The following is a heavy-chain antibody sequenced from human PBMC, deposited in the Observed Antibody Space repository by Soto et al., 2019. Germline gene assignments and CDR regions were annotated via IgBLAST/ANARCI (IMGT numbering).Heavy chain of an antibody. V-gene: IGHV4-31*03. CDR1: GGSISSGGYY. Sequence: QVQLQESGPGLVKPSQTLSLTCTVSGGSISSGGYYWSWIRQHPGKGLEWIGYIYYSGSTYYNPSLKSRVTISVDTSKNQFSLKLSSVTAADTAVYYCARSYYGSGSPPGWFDPWGQGTLVTVSS. J-gene: IGHJ5*02. CDR2: IYYSGST. CDR3: ARSYYGSGSPPGWFDP. D-gene: IGHD3-10*01.